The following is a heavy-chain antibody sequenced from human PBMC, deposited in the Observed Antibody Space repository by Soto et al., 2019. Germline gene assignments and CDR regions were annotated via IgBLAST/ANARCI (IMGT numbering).Heavy chain of an antibody. V-gene: IGHV3-21*01. J-gene: IGHJ6*02. D-gene: IGHD4-4*01. Sequence: SGGSLRLSCAASGFTFSSYSMNWVRQAPGKGLEWVSSISSSSSYIYYADSVKGRFTISRDNAKNSLYLQMNSLRAEDTAVYYCASLVATVKYYYYYGMDVWGQGT. CDR1: GFTFSSYS. CDR2: ISSSSSYI. CDR3: ASLVATVKYYYYYGMDV.